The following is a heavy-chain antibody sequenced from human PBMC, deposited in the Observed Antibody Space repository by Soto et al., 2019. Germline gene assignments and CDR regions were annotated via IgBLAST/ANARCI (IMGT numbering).Heavy chain of an antibody. CDR3: ARDRPLGYCSGGSCYGAFDI. J-gene: IGHJ3*02. CDR1: GYTFTSYY. D-gene: IGHD2-15*01. Sequence: ASVKVSCKASGYTFTSYYMHWVRQAPGQGLEWMGIINPSGGSTSYAQKFQGRVTMTRDTSTSTVYMELSSLRSEDTAVYYCARDRPLGYCSGGSCYGAFDIWGQGTMVTVSS. V-gene: IGHV1-46*01. CDR2: INPSGGST.